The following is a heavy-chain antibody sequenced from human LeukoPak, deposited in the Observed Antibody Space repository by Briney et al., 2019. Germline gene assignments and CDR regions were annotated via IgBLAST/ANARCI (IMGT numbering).Heavy chain of an antibody. J-gene: IGHJ4*02. CDR2: INWNGGST. Sequence: GGSLRLSCAASGFTFDDYGMSWVRQAPGKGLEWVSGINWNGGSTGYADSVKGRSTISRDNAKNSLYLQMNSLRAEDTALYYCARTNSSGWYFDYWGQGTLVTVSS. CDR1: GFTFDDYG. V-gene: IGHV3-20*04. D-gene: IGHD6-19*01. CDR3: ARTNSSGWYFDY.